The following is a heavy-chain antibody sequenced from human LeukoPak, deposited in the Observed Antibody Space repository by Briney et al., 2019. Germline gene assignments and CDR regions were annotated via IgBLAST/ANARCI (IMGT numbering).Heavy chain of an antibody. CDR1: GFPFSDVW. CDR3: TTDWYYYDSSGYYPIF. D-gene: IGHD3-22*01. J-gene: IGHJ4*02. CDR2: IKRKTDGGTA. Sequence: GGSLIPSCAASGFPFSDVWMSWVRQAPGKGLEWVGRIKRKTDGGTADYAAPVKGRFTFSRDDSKNTLYLQMNSLKTEDTAVYYCTTDWYYYDSSGYYPIFWGQGSLVTVSS. V-gene: IGHV3-15*01.